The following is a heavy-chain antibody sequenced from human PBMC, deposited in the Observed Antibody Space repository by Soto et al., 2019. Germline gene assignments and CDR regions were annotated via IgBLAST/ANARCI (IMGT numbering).Heavy chain of an antibody. CDR1: GGSISSGGYY. CDR2: IYYSGST. Sequence: QVQLQESGPGLVKPSQTLSLTCTVSGGSISSGGYYWSWIRQHPVKGLEWIGYIYYSGSTCYNSSLKSRVTIPVDTSKNQFSLKLSSVTAADTAVYYWARELRYGDSASYGMDVWGQGTTVTVSS. V-gene: IGHV4-31*03. CDR3: ARELRYGDSASYGMDV. J-gene: IGHJ6*02. D-gene: IGHD4-17*01.